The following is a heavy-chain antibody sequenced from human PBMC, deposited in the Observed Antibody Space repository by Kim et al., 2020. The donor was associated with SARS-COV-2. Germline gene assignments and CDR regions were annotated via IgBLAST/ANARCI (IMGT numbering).Heavy chain of an antibody. CDR1: GYSFTSYY. J-gene: IGHJ5*02. CDR3: TRGCPARALGWFDP. V-gene: IGHV1-46*01. CDR2: IRPNGIRT. Sequence: ASVKVSCKASGYSFTSYYMHWVRQAPGQGLEWMGIIRPNGIRTTYAQKFQGRVAMTRDTSTSTAYLEVNNLRSDDTAVYYCTRGCPARALGWFDPSGEG.